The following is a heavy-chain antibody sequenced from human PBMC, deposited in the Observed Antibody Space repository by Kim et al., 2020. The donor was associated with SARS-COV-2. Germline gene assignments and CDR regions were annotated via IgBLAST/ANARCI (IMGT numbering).Heavy chain of an antibody. CDR3: ATNRLNYYDSSGYYYGWYFDL. CDR2: ISAYNGNT. D-gene: IGHD3-22*01. J-gene: IGHJ2*01. V-gene: IGHV1-18*01. Sequence: ASVKVSCKASGYTFTSYGISWVRQAPGQGLEWMGWISAYNGNTNYAQKLQGRVTMTTDTSTSTAYMELRSLRSDDTAVYYCATNRLNYYDSSGYYYGWYFDLWGRGTLVTVSS. CDR1: GYTFTSYG.